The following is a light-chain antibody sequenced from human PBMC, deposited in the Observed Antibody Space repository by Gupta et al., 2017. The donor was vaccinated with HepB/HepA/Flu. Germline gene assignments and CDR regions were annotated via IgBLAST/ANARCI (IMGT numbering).Light chain of an antibody. CDR1: QRVLYSSNNKNY. J-gene: IGKJ1*01. Sequence: DLVMTQSPDSLAVSLGERATINCKSSQRVLYSSNNKNYLAWYQQKPGQPPKLLIYWASTRESGVPDRFSGSGSGTDFTLTISSLQAEDVAVYYCQQYYSTRTFGQGTKVEIK. CDR2: WAS. V-gene: IGKV4-1*01. CDR3: QQYYSTRT.